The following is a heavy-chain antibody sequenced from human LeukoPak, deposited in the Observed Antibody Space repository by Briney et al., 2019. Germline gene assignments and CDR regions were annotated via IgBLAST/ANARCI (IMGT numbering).Heavy chain of an antibody. CDR1: GYTFTSYG. Sequence: ASVKVSCKASGYTFTSYGISWVRQAPGQGLEWMGWISAYNGDTNYAQKLQGRVTMTTDTSTSTAYMELRSLRSDDTAVYYCARGGITYYYDSSGYPWYFDYWGQGTLVTVSS. V-gene: IGHV1-18*01. D-gene: IGHD3-22*01. CDR2: ISAYNGDT. CDR3: ARGGITYYYDSSGYPWYFDY. J-gene: IGHJ4*02.